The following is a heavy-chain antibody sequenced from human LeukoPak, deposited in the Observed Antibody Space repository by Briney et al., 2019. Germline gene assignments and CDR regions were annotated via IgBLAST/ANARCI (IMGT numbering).Heavy chain of an antibody. CDR1: GFTFSDYY. J-gene: IGHJ6*01. D-gene: IGHD6-13*01. V-gene: IGHV3-11*04. CDR2: SSGSGATT. CDR3: AKAATAQFLSSWYPSDYYYHGMDV. Sequence: GGALRLSCAASGFTFSDYYMRWIRQAPGKVLEWVSYSSGSGATTYYADALKGRFTISRDNSKNTLYLQINSLSAEDTAVYCRAKAATAQFLSSWYPSDYYYHGMDVWGQGTTVTVSS.